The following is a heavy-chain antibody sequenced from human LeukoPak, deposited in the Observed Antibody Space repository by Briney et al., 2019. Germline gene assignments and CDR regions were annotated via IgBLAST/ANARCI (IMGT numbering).Heavy chain of an antibody. CDR2: IYTSGST. Sequence: SETLSLTGTVSGGSISSGSYYWSWIRQPAGKGLEWIGRIYTSGSTNYNPSLKSRVTISVDTSKNQFSLKLSSVTAADTAVYYCARDLYGMDVWGQGTTVTVSS. J-gene: IGHJ6*02. V-gene: IGHV4-61*02. CDR3: ARDLYGMDV. CDR1: GGSISSGSYY.